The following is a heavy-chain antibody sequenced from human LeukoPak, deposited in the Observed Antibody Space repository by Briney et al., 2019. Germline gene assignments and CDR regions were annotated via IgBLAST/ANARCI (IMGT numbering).Heavy chain of an antibody. V-gene: IGHV3-48*01. CDR2: VSFSSHII. CDR3: AKSRGSYWVPEFDY. CDR1: GFTFSSYG. J-gene: IGHJ4*02. D-gene: IGHD1-26*01. Sequence: PGGSLRLSCAASGFTFSSYGMNWVRQAPGKGLEWISYVSFSSHIISYADSVKGRFTISRDNAQNSLDLQMNSLRAEDTAIYYCAKSRGSYWVPEFDYWGQGTLVTVSS.